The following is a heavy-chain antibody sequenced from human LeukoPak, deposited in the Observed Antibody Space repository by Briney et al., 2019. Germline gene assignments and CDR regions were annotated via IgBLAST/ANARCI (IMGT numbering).Heavy chain of an antibody. V-gene: IGHV4-34*01. J-gene: IGHJ4*02. CDR1: GGSFSGYY. D-gene: IGHD3-22*01. Sequence: SETLSLTCAAYGGSFSGYYWSWIRQPPGKGLEWIGEINHSGSTNYNPSLKSRVTISVDTSKNQFSLKLSSVTAADTAVYYCARDYAYYYDSSGYYAIPFYYFDYWGQGTLVTVSS. CDR3: ARDYAYYYDSSGYYAIPFYYFDY. CDR2: INHSGST.